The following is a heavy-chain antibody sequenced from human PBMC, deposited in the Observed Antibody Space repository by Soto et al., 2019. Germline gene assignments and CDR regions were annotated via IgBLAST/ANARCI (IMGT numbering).Heavy chain of an antibody. Sequence: SETLSLTCTVSVGSISSSIYYGGWIRQPPGKGLEWIGYIYHSGSTYYNPSLKSRVTISVDRSKNQFSLKLSSVTAADTAVYYCARATVTRVDYWGQGTLVTVSS. CDR2: IYHSGST. V-gene: IGHV4-39*07. J-gene: IGHJ4*02. D-gene: IGHD4-17*01. CDR3: ARATVTRVDY. CDR1: VGSISSSIYY.